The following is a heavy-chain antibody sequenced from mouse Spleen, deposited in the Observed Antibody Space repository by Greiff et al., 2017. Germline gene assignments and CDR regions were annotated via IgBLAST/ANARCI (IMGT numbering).Heavy chain of an antibody. J-gene: IGHJ4*01. D-gene: IGHD1-1*01. CDR3: ARNSPVVGYYAMDY. V-gene: IGHV2-2*01. Sequence: VHLVESGPGLVQPSQSLSITCTVSGFSLTSYGVHWVRQSPGKGLEWLGVIWSGGSTDYNAAFISRLSISKDNSKSQVFFKMNSLQADDTAIYYCARNSPVVGYYAMDYWGQGTSVTVSS. CDR1: GFSLTSYG. CDR2: IWSGGST.